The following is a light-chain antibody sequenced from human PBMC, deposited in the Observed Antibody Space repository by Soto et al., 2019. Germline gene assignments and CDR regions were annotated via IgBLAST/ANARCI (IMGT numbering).Light chain of an antibody. CDR1: QSVSSSY. CDR3: QQYGSSPWT. Sequence: EIVLTQSPGTLSLSPRERATLSCRASQSVSSSYLAWYQQKPGQAPRLLIYGASSRATGIPDRFSGSGSGTDFTLTISTLETEDFAVYYCQQYGSSPWTFGQGTKVEIK. CDR2: GAS. V-gene: IGKV3-20*01. J-gene: IGKJ1*01.